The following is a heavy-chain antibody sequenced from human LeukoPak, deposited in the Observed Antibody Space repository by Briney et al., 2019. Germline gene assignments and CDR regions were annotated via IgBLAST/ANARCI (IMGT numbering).Heavy chain of an antibody. CDR1: GGSISRGGYY. D-gene: IGHD2-15*01. J-gene: IGHJ3*02. V-gene: IGHV4-31*03. CDR3: ARNSRIGAFDI. Sequence: PSETLSLTCTVSGGSISRGGYYWSWIRQHPGKGLEWNGYIYYSGSTYYNPSLKSRITISVDTSKNQFSLKLSSVTAADTAVYYCARNSRIGAFDIWGQGTMVTVSS. CDR2: IYYSGST.